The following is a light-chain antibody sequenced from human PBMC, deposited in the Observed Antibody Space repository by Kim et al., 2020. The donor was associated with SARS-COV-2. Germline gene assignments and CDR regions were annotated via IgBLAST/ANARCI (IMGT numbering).Light chain of an antibody. CDR1: PSVSSH. J-gene: IGKJ1*01. V-gene: IGKV3-15*01. CDR2: GAS. CDR3: QQSNTWPLCT. Sequence: IMMTQSPATLSVSPGERATLSCRASPSVSSHLVWYQQKPGQPPRLLIYGASTRATGIPARFSGGGSGTEFTLTISSLQSEDYAVYYCQQSNTWPLCTFGQRTKVDIK.